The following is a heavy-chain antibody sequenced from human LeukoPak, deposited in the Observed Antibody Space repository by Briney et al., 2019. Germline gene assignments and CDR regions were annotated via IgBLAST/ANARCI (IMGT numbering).Heavy chain of an antibody. CDR3: ARQVSYYYDSSGYYFGY. J-gene: IGHJ4*02. CDR1: GFTFSSYW. CDR2: INSDGSST. D-gene: IGHD3-22*01. V-gene: IGHV3-74*01. Sequence: GGSLRLSCAASGFTFSSYWMHWVRQAPGKGLEWVSRINSDGSSTNYADSVKGRFTISRDNAKNTLFLQMNSLRAEDTAVYYCARQVSYYYDSSGYYFGYWGQGTLVTVSS.